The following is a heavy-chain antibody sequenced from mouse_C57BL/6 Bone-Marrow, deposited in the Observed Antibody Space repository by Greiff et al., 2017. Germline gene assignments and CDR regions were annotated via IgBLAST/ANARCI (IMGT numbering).Heavy chain of an antibody. CDR1: GYTFTGYW. D-gene: IGHD1-1*01. CDR3: ARKNYYGSSDFDV. CDR2: ILPGSGST. V-gene: IGHV1-9*01. Sequence: QVQLQQSGAELMKPGASVKLSCTATGYTFTGYWIEWVKQRPGHGLEWIGEILPGSGSTNYNAKFKGKATFTADTSSNTAYMQLSSLTTEDSAIYYCARKNYYGSSDFDVWGTGTTVTVSS. J-gene: IGHJ1*03.